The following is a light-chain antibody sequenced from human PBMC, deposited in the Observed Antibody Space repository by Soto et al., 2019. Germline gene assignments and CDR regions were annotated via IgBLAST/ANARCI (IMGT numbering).Light chain of an antibody. CDR2: GAS. V-gene: IGKV3-20*01. J-gene: IGKJ4*01. Sequence: EIVLTQSPGTLSLSPGERATLSCRASQSVSSIYLAWYQQKPGQAPRLFIYGASSRPTGIPDRFSGSGSGTDFTLTISRLEPEDFAVYYCQQYGSSALTFGGGTKVEIK. CDR1: QSVSSIY. CDR3: QQYGSSALT.